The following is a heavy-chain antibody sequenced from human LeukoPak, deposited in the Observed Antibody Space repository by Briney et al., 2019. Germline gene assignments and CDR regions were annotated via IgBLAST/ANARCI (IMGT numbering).Heavy chain of an antibody. CDR2: ISYDGSNK. V-gene: IGHV3-30*18. J-gene: IGHJ4*02. D-gene: IGHD6-13*01. CDR1: RFTFSSYE. Sequence: GGSLRLSCAASRFTFSSYEMNWVRQAPGKGLEWVAVISYDGSNKYYADSVKGRFTISRDNSKNTLYLQMNSLRAEDTAVYYCAKDLRSSSWYGGFDYWGQGTLATVSS. CDR3: AKDLRSSSWYGGFDY.